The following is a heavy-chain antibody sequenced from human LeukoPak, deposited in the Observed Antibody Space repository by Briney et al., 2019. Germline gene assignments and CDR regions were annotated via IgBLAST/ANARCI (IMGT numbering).Heavy chain of an antibody. V-gene: IGHV1-8*03. Sequence: ASKKVSYKASGYTFTSYDISWVRRATGQGLGWMGWMNPNSSSTGDAQKWKGRVTITRNTSRSTAYMELSSLRSEDTAVYSCASLTATHARSDAFDIWGQGTMVTVSS. D-gene: IGHD5-18*01. CDR2: MNPNSSST. J-gene: IGHJ3*02. CDR1: GYTFTSYD. CDR3: ASLTATHARSDAFDI.